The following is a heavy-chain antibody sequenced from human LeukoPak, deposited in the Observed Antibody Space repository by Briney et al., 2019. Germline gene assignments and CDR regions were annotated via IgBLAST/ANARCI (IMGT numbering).Heavy chain of an antibody. CDR1: GGSISSYY. J-gene: IGHJ4*02. D-gene: IGHD5-12*01. Sequence: SETLSLTCTVYGGSISSYYWRWTRHPPGEGLEWIGYIYYNGSTNYNPSLKSRITISVDTSNNQCSLKLSSEAAADAAVYYCARRDGGYGGFDYWGQGTLVTVSP. CDR2: IYYNGST. V-gene: IGHV4-59*08. CDR3: ARRDGGYGGFDY.